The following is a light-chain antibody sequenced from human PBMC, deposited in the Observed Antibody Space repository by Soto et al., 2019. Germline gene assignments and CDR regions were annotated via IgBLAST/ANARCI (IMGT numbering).Light chain of an antibody. CDR3: QQYNKWPPIT. V-gene: IGKV3D-20*01. J-gene: IGKJ5*01. CDR2: DAS. CDR1: QSVSSSY. Sequence: EIVFTQSPTTLSLSPGERATLSCGAIQSVSSSYLAWYQQKPGLAPRLLIYDASSRATGIPDRFSGSGSGTEFTLTISSLQSEDFAVYFCQQYNKWPPITFGQGTRLEI.